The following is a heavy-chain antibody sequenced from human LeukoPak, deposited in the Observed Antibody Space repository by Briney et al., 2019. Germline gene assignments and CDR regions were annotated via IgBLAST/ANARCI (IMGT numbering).Heavy chain of an antibody. CDR3: ARGHILSSVWVYFQH. CDR2: INHSGNT. Sequence: SGTLSLTCGVYGGSFSGYYWRWIRQPPGEGLEWMWEINHSGNTDYNPSLETPDPISVDTSKTQYSLKLSSVTAADTAVYYGARGHILSSVWVYFQHWAQGTLVTVSS. D-gene: IGHD2-21*01. CDR1: GGSFSGYY. J-gene: IGHJ1*01. V-gene: IGHV4-34*01.